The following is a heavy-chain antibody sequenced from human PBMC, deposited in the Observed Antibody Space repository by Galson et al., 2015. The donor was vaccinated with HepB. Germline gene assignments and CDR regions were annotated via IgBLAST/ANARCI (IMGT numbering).Heavy chain of an antibody. V-gene: IGHV3-7*03. CDR2: IKQDGSEK. D-gene: IGHD1-26*01. Sequence: SLRLSCAASGFTFSSYWMSWVRQAPGKGLEWVANIKQDGSEKYYVDSVKGRFTISRDNAKNSLYLQMNSLRAEDTAVYYCARDGPLGPFLVGATNYFDYWGQGTLVTVSS. J-gene: IGHJ4*02. CDR1: GFTFSSYW. CDR3: ARDGPLGPFLVGATNYFDY.